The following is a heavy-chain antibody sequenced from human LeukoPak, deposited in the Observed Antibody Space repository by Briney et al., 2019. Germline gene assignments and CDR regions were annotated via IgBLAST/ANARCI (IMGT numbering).Heavy chain of an antibody. CDR1: GFTFSSSS. CDR3: AKDEFTTVTTNFDY. CDR2: ISTSGTI. V-gene: IGHV3-48*01. D-gene: IGHD4-17*01. Sequence: PGESLRLSCAASGFTFSSSSMSWVRQAPGKGLEWVSYISTSGTIYYTDSVKGRFTISRDNSKNTLYLQMNSLRVEDTAVYYCAKDEFTTVTTNFDYWGQGTLVTVSS. J-gene: IGHJ4*02.